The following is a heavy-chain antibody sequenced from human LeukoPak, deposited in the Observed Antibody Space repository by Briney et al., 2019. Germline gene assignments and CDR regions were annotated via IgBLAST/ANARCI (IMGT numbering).Heavy chain of an antibody. D-gene: IGHD3-16*01. Sequence: PGGSLRLSCAASGFTFSSYDMSWVRQAPGKGLEWVSFITTSSSYIYYADSVKGRFTISRDNAKNSLYLQMNSLRAEDTAVYYCARDLYDRAADIWGQGTMVTVSS. CDR1: GFTFSSYD. CDR2: ITTSSSYI. J-gene: IGHJ3*02. V-gene: IGHV3-21*01. CDR3: ARDLYDRAADI.